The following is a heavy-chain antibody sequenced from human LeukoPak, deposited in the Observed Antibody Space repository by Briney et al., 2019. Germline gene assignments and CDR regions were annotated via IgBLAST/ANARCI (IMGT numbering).Heavy chain of an antibody. D-gene: IGHD2-2*01. Sequence: SETLSLICSVSGGSISSDSYFWGWVRQPPGRGLEWIGSIYYSGNTYYKPSLESRVTISVDTSKNQFSLKLTSVTAADTSVYYCARLGGYCSSLNCYLGAFDIWGQGTMVTVSS. CDR2: IYYSGNT. V-gene: IGHV4-39*01. CDR3: ARLGGYCSSLNCYLGAFDI. J-gene: IGHJ3*02. CDR1: GGSISSDSYF.